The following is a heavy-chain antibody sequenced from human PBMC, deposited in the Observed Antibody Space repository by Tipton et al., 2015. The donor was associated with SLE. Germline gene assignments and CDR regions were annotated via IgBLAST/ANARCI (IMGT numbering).Heavy chain of an antibody. J-gene: IGHJ4*02. V-gene: IGHV3-74*01. CDR3: ARVLSNFDY. D-gene: IGHD2/OR15-2a*01. Sequence: SLRLSCAASGFTFSSYWMHWVRQAPGKGLVWVSRINSDGSSTSYADSVKVLFTIARANAKNTLYLQMSRLRAEDTAVYYCARVLSNFDYWGQGTLFSVSS. CDR1: GFTFSSYW. CDR2: INSDGSST.